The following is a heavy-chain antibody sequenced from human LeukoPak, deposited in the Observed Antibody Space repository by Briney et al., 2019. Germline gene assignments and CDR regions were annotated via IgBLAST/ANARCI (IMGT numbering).Heavy chain of an antibody. CDR2: IYYSGST. Sequence: SETLSLTCTVSGGSISSYYWSWIRQPPGKGLEWIGYIYYSGSTNYNPSLKSRVTISVDTSKNQFSLKLSSVTAADTALYYCARTDVPMWGKVYFDYWGQGTLVTVSS. CDR3: ARTDVPMWGKVYFDY. J-gene: IGHJ4*02. D-gene: IGHD1-26*01. V-gene: IGHV4-59*01. CDR1: GGSISSYY.